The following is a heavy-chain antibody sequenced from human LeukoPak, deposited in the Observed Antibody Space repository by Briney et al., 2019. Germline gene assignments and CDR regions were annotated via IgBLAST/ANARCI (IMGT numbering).Heavy chain of an antibody. D-gene: IGHD3-16*02. CDR3: ARGRFYDYIWGSYRSIYFDY. J-gene: IGHJ4*02. CDR2: IYYSGST. V-gene: IGHV4-39*01. CDR1: GGSISSSSYY. Sequence: SETLSLTCTVSGGSISSSSYYWGWIRQPPGKGLEWIGSIYYSGSTYYNPSLKSRVTISVDTSKNQFSLKLSSVTAADTAVYYCARGRFYDYIWGSYRSIYFDYWGQGTLVTVSS.